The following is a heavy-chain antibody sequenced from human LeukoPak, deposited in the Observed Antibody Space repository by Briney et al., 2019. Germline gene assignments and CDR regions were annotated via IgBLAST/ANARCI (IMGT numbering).Heavy chain of an antibody. D-gene: IGHD3-10*02. Sequence: GGSLRLSCAASGFTFSRDGMSWVRQAPGKGLEWVSGISGSGDSTYYADSVKGRFTISRDNSQNTLYLQMNSLRAEDTAVYYCAELGITMIGGVWGKGTTVTISS. J-gene: IGHJ6*04. CDR2: ISGSGDST. V-gene: IGHV3-23*01. CDR3: AELGITMIGGV. CDR1: GFTFSRDG.